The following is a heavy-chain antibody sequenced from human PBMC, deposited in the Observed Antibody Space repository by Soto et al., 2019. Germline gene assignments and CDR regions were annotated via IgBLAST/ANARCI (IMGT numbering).Heavy chain of an antibody. V-gene: IGHV3-11*06. J-gene: IGHJ4*02. D-gene: IGHD3-10*01. Sequence: QVQLVESGGAWAKPGGSLRLSCAVSGFTFSDYVMTWIRQAPGKGLECVSYIRSSDRFTNHADSVKGRFTISRDNANNSLSLEMNDLRAEDTAVYFCVRVGHDGSYFDYWGQGTLVTVSS. CDR3: VRVGHDGSYFDY. CDR2: IRSSDRFT. CDR1: GFTFSDYV.